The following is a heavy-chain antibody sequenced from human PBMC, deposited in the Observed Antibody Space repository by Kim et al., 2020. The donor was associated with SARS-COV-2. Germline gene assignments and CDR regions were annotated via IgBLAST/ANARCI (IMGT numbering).Heavy chain of an antibody. CDR3: ARGNYSSTGYHTFGY. Sequence: PSLKSRVTVSVDTSNNQFSLKLTSVTAADTAVYCCARGNYSSTGYHTFGYWGQGTLVTVSS. J-gene: IGHJ4*02. D-gene: IGHD3-22*01. V-gene: IGHV4-34*01.